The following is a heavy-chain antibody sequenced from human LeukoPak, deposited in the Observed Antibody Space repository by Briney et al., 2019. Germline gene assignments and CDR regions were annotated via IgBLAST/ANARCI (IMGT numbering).Heavy chain of an antibody. D-gene: IGHD3-22*01. V-gene: IGHV1-18*01. CDR1: GHTFTSYG. J-gene: IGHJ4*02. CDR3: ARVTSAMIVVVMYFDY. CDR2: ISAYNGNT. Sequence: ASVKVSCKASGHTFTSYGISWVRQAPGQGLEWMGWISAYNGNTNYAQKLQGRVTMTADTSTSTAYMELRSLRSDDTAVCYCARVTSAMIVVVMYFDYWGQGTLVTVSS.